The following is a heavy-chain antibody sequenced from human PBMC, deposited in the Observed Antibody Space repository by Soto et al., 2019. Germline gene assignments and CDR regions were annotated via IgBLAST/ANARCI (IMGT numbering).Heavy chain of an antibody. Sequence: QVQLQESGPGLVKPSQTLSLTCTVSGGSISSGGYYWSWIRQHPGKGLEWIGYIYYSGSTYYNPSLKSRVTISVDTSKNQCALKLSSVTAADRAVYYCARSSSSWPFDYWGQGTLVTVSS. CDR3: ARSSSSWPFDY. D-gene: IGHD6-13*01. V-gene: IGHV4-31*03. CDR2: IYYSGST. J-gene: IGHJ4*02. CDR1: GGSISSGGYY.